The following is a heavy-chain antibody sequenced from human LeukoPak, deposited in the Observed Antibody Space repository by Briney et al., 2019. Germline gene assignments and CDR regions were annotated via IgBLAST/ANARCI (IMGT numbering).Heavy chain of an antibody. Sequence: SETLSLTCTVSGGSISGYYWSWIRQPPGKGLEWIGYIYYSGSTNYNPSLKSRVTISVDTSKNQFSLKLSSVTAADTAVYYCARPSTGSDAFDIWGQGTMVTVSS. V-gene: IGHV4-59*08. CDR2: IYYSGST. CDR3: ARPSTGSDAFDI. D-gene: IGHD1-14*01. CDR1: GGSISGYY. J-gene: IGHJ3*02.